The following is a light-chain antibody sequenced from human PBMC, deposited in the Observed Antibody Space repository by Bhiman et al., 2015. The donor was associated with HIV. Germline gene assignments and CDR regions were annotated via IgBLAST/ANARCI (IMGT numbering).Light chain of an antibody. J-gene: IGLJ2*01. CDR2: GNS. V-gene: IGLV1-40*01. Sequence: QSVLTQPPSVSGAPGQRVTISCTGSSSNIGAGYDVHWYQQLPGTAPKLLIYGNSNRPSGVPDRFSGSKSGTSASLAITGLQAEDEADYYCQSYDNILSGGLFGGATKLTVL. CDR3: QSYDNILSGGL. CDR1: SSNIGAGYD.